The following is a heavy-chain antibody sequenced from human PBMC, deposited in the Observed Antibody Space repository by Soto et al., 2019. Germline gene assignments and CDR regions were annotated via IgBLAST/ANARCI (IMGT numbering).Heavy chain of an antibody. Sequence: TGGSLRLSCAASGFTFSSYDMNWVRQAPGKGLEWVSAIGVYANTYYADSVKGRFTISRDDSRNTVHLQLNSLRVDDTAVYYCAKESTVGSPGDYFDSWGQGTLVTVS. V-gene: IGHV3-23*01. J-gene: IGHJ4*02. CDR3: AKESTVGSPGDYFDS. CDR1: GFTFSSYD. CDR2: IGVYANT. D-gene: IGHD1-26*01.